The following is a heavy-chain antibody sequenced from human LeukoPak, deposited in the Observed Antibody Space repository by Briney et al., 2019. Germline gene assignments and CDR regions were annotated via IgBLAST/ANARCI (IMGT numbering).Heavy chain of an antibody. Sequence: GGSLRLSCAASGFPFRSYRMDWVRQPPGKGMEWVSRINSDGSRRNYADSVKGRFTISRDKAKNTLYLQMNSLRVEDTAVYYCARAYFDNSGYYVGYWGQGSLVTVSA. CDR3: ARAYFDNSGYYVGY. CDR2: INSDGSRR. J-gene: IGHJ4*02. V-gene: IGHV3-74*01. CDR1: GFPFRSYR. D-gene: IGHD3-22*01.